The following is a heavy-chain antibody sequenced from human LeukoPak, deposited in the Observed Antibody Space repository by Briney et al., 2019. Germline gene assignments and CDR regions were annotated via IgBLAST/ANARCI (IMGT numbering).Heavy chain of an antibody. CDR2: ISGDGGST. CDR3: AKDSGYDKSSGPPEGY. D-gene: IGHD5-12*01. J-gene: IGHJ4*02. CDR1: GFTFDEYA. V-gene: IGHV3-43*02. Sequence: GGSLRLSCAASGFTFDEYAMHWVRQVPGKGLEWVSLISGDGGSTDYADSVKGRFTISRDNSKNSLYLQMNSLRTEDTALYYCAKDSGYDKSSGPPEGYWGKGTLVTVSS.